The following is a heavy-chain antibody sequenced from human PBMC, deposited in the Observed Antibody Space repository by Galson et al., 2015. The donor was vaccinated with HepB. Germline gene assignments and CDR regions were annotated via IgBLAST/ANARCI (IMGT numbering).Heavy chain of an antibody. V-gene: IGHV3-30*04. D-gene: IGHD1-1*01. CDR2: ISYGGSNK. CDR3: ARVGTDY. CDR1: GFAFSSYA. J-gene: IGHJ4*02. Sequence: SLRLSCAASGFAFSSYAMHWVRQAPGKGLEWVAVISYGGSNKYYADSVKGRFTISRDNSKNTLYLQMNSLRAEDTAVYYCARVGTDYWGQGTLVTVSS.